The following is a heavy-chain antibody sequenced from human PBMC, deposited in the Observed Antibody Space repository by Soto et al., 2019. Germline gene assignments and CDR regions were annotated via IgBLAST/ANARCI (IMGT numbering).Heavy chain of an antibody. J-gene: IGHJ4*02. CDR1: GGSMSNYY. D-gene: IGHD6-13*01. V-gene: IGHV4-59*08. CDR2: IYYSGST. CDR3: ARHRRPGSSSWYGVDS. Sequence: PSETLSLTCSVSGGSMSNYYWSWIRQPPGKGLEWIGYIYYSGSTNYNPSLKSRVTISVDTSKNQFSLKLTSVTAADTAVYYCARHRRPGSSSWYGVDSWCQGTLVT.